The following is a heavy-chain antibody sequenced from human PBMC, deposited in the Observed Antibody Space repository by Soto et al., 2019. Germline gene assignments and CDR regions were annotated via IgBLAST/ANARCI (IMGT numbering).Heavy chain of an antibody. CDR2: ISPTTSHI. D-gene: IGHD2-15*01. CDR1: GFTFSSCT. CDR3: SGCSGGACHQNYGMDV. J-gene: IGHJ6*02. V-gene: IGHV3-21*01. Sequence: GGSLRLSCAVSGFTFSSCTMNWVRQAPGKGLEWVSSISPTTSHIYYADSVKGRFTISRDNAKNSLFLQMNSLRAEDTAVYYCSGCSGGACHQNYGMDVWGQGTTVTVSS.